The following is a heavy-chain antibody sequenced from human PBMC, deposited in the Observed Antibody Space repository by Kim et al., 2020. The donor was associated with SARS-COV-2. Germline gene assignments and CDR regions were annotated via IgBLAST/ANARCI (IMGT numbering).Heavy chain of an antibody. Sequence: TDYAQTFQGRVTMTADTSTSTAYMELRSLKSDDTAVYYCARDGDAYGDFVSWGQGTLVTVSS. V-gene: IGHV1-18*01. D-gene: IGHD4-17*01. CDR3: ARDGDAYGDFVS. CDR2: T. J-gene: IGHJ5*02.